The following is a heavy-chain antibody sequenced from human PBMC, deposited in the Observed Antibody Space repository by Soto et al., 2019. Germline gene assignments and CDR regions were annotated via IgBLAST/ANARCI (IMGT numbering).Heavy chain of an antibody. J-gene: IGHJ6*02. CDR2: ISSSSSYI. D-gene: IGHD6-19*01. CDR1: GFTFCSYS. V-gene: IGHV3-21*01. CDR3: ARDDPSSGWFRNYYYGMDV. Sequence: GGSLRLSCAASGFTFCSYSVNWVRQAPGKGLEWVSSISSSSSYIYYADSVKGRFTISRDNAKNSLYLQMNSLRAEDTAVYYCARDDPSSGWFRNYYYGMDVWGQGTTVTVSS.